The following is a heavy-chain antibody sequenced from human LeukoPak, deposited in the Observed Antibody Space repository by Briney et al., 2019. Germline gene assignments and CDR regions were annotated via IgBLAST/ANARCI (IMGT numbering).Heavy chain of an antibody. CDR1: GFTFSSYA. D-gene: IGHD3-22*01. V-gene: IGHV3-23*01. CDR3: AKEGARDYYDSSGYYGFDY. CDR2: ISSSGGST. Sequence: PGGSLRLSCAASGFTFSSYAMSWVRQAPGKGLEWVSVISSSGGSTYYADSVKGRFTISRDNSKNTLYLQMNSLRAEDTAVYYCAKEGARDYYDSSGYYGFDYWGQGTLVTVSS. J-gene: IGHJ4*02.